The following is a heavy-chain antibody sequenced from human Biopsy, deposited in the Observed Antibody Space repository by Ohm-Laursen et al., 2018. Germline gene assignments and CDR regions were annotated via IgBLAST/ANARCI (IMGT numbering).Heavy chain of an antibody. CDR3: ARGSNEYGGLYFPH. CDR1: GGSFTGHY. V-gene: IGHV4-59*11. CDR2: ISHTGYT. Sequence: GTLSLTYSVSGGSFTGHYWTRIRQPPGKGLEWTGHISHTGYTSYKSSLKSRVTISLDTSRKHFSLRLTSLAAADTAVYYCARGSNEYGGLYFPHWGQGTLVTVSS. D-gene: IGHD4-23*01. J-gene: IGHJ1*01.